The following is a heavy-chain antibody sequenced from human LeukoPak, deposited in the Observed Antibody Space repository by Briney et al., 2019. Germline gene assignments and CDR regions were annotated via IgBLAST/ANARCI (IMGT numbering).Heavy chain of an antibody. Sequence: PGGSLRLSCAASGFTFNSYAMSWVRQAPGKGLEWVSSISGSGSSTYYADSVKGRFSISRVNSKKTLYLQLNSLRAEDTAVYYCAKGSGDSSGYYYVYYYYYMDVWGKGTTVTVSS. J-gene: IGHJ6*03. CDR3: AKGSGDSSGYYYVYYYYYMDV. V-gene: IGHV3-23*01. CDR2: ISGSGSST. D-gene: IGHD3-22*01. CDR1: GFTFNSYA.